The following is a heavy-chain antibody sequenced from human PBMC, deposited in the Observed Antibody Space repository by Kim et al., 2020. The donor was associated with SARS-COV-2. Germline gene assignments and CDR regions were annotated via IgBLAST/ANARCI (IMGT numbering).Heavy chain of an antibody. CDR1: GFTFSSYA. D-gene: IGHD3-10*01. V-gene: IGHV3-23*01. CDR2: ISGSGGST. CDR3: ANTLSTFMVRTYYGMDV. J-gene: IGHJ6*02. Sequence: GGSLRLSCAASGFTFSSYAMSWVRQAPGQGLEWVSAISGSGGSTYYADSVKGRFTISRDNSKNTLYLQMNSLRAEDTAVYYCANTLSTFMVRTYYGMDVWGQGTTVTVSS.